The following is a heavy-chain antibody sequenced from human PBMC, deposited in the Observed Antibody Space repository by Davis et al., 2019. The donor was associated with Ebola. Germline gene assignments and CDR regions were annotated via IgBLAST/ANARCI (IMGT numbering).Heavy chain of an antibody. V-gene: IGHV3-21*01. CDR1: GFTFSSYS. D-gene: IGHD3-22*01. Sequence: GGSLRLSCAASGFTFSSYSMNWVRQAPGKGLEWVSSISSSSSYIYYADSVKGRFTISRDNAKNSLYLQMNSLRAEDTAVYYCAREAYYYDSSGYHRGSFDYWGQGTLVTVSS. CDR2: ISSSSSYI. CDR3: AREAYYYDSSGYHRGSFDY. J-gene: IGHJ4*02.